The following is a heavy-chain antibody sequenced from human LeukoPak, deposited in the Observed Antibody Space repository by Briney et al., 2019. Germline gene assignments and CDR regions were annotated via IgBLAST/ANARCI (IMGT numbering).Heavy chain of an antibody. V-gene: IGHV4-61*02. CDR1: GGSISSGSYY. CDR3: ARDSHYYGSGSSNWFDP. CDR2: IYTSGST. Sequence: PSETLSLTCTVSGGSISSGSYYWSGIRQPAGKGLEGIGRIYTSGSTNYNPSLKSRVTISVDTSKNQFSLKLSSVTAADTAAYYCARDSHYYGSGSSNWFDPWGQGTLVTVSS. D-gene: IGHD3-10*01. J-gene: IGHJ5*02.